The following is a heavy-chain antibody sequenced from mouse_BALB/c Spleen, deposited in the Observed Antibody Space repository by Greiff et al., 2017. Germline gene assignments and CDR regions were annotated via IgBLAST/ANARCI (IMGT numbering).Heavy chain of an antibody. D-gene: IGHD2-14*01. V-gene: IGHV1-20*02. Sequence: EVQLKESGPELVKPGASVKISCKASGYSFTGYFMNWVMQSHGKSLEWIGRINPYNGDTFYNQKFKGKATLTVDKSSSTAHMELRSLASEDPAVYYCARNYRYAMDYWGQGTSVTVSS. J-gene: IGHJ4*01. CDR2: INPYNGDT. CDR1: GYSFTGYF. CDR3: ARNYRYAMDY.